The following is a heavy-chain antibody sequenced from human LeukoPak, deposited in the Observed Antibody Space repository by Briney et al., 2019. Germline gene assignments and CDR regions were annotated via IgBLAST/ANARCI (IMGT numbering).Heavy chain of an antibody. J-gene: IGHJ4*02. CDR2: INHSGST. CDR3: ARGRMGGGLAEDY. Sequence: SETLSLTCAVYGGSFSGYYWSWICQPPGKGLEWIGEINHSGSTNYNPSLKSRVTISVDTSKNQFSLKLSSVTAADTAVYYCARGRMGGGLAEDYWSQGTLVTVSS. V-gene: IGHV4-34*01. D-gene: IGHD3-16*01. CDR1: GGSFSGYY.